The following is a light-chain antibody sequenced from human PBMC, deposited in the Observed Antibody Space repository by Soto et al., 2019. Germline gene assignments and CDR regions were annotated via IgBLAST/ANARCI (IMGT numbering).Light chain of an antibody. V-gene: IGLV2-8*01. CDR2: EVT. Sequence: QSALTQPPSASGSPGQSVAISCTGTSSDVDGYNFVSWYQQHPGKAPRLVIYEVTKRPSGIPDRFSGSKSGNTASLTVSGLQAEDEADYYCSSYAGNRHFYVFGTGTKLTVL. J-gene: IGLJ1*01. CDR1: SSDVDGYNF. CDR3: SSYAGNRHFYV.